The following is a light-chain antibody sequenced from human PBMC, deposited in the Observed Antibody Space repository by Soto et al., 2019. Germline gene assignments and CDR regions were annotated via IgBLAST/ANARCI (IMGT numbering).Light chain of an antibody. J-gene: IGLJ3*02. CDR2: GNS. CDR1: SSNIGAGYD. V-gene: IGLV1-40*01. Sequence: QPVLTQPPSVSGAPGQRVTISCTGSSSNIGAGYDVHWYQQLPGTAPKLLIYGNSNRPSGVPDRFSGSKSGTSASLAITGLQAEDEADYCCQSYDSSLSGSGVFGGGTQLTVL. CDR3: QSYDSSLSGSGV.